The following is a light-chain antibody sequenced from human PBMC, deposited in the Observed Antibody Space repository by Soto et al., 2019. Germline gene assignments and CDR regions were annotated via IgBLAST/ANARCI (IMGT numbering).Light chain of an antibody. Sequence: EIVLTQSPATLSLSPGERATLSCRASQSVSIYLAWYQQRPGQAPRLLIYDASNRASGIPARFSGSGSGTDFPLSINSLEPEDFAVYYCQHHDKWPLWTFGQGTKVEMK. CDR2: DAS. CDR3: QHHDKWPLWT. V-gene: IGKV3-11*01. CDR1: QSVSIY. J-gene: IGKJ1*01.